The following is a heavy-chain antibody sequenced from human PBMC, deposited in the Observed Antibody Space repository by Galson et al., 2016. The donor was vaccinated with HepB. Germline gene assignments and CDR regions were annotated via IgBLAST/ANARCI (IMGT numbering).Heavy chain of an antibody. CDR3: TRAVYSSSWLLYYGMDV. CDR2: ISGDGNST. Sequence: YQTVSCAASGFTFSRHWMHWLRQAPGKRPIWVSRISGDGNSTNYADSVKGRFTISRDNAKNTLYLQLNSLRGEDTAVYYCTRAVYSSSWLLYYGMDVWGQGTTVTVSS. J-gene: IGHJ6*02. V-gene: IGHV3-74*01. D-gene: IGHD6-13*01. CDR1: GFTFSRHW.